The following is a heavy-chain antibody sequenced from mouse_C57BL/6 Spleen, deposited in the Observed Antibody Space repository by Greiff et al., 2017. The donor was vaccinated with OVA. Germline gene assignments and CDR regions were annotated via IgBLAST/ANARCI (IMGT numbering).Heavy chain of an antibody. J-gene: IGHJ4*01. CDR1: GYAFSSSW. CDR3: APLGLYYAMDY. CDR2: IYPGDGDT. Sequence: QVQLKESGPELVKPGASVKISCKASGYAFSSSWMNWVKQRPGKGLEWIGRIYPGDGDTNYNGKFKGKATLTADKSSSTAYMQLSSLTSEDSAVYFCAPLGLYYAMDYWGQGTSVTVSS. V-gene: IGHV1-82*01. D-gene: IGHD4-1*01.